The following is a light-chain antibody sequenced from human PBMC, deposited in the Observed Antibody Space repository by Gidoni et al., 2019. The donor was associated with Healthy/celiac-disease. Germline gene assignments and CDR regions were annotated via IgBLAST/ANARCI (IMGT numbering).Light chain of an antibody. V-gene: IGKV1-39*01. CDR2: AAS. CDR1: QSISSY. CDR3: QQSYNTVA. J-gene: IGKJ4*01. Sequence: DIQMTQSPSSLSASVGDRVTITCRASQSISSYLNWYQQKPGKAPKLLIYAASSLHSGVPSRFSGSGSGTDFTLTISSLQPEDFATYYCQQSYNTVAFGGGTKVEIK.